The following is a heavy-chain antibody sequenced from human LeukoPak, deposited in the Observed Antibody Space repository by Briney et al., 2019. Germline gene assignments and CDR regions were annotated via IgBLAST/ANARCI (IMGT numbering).Heavy chain of an antibody. Sequence: GASVKVSCKASGYTFTCYYMHSVRQAPGQGQEWMGWINPISGGTNYAQKLQGRVTMTRDTSISTAYVELSRLRSDDTAVYYCARGARVGAIQDYWGQGTLVTVSS. J-gene: IGHJ4*02. CDR3: ARGARVGAIQDY. D-gene: IGHD1-26*01. CDR1: GYTFTCYY. CDR2: INPISGGT. V-gene: IGHV1-2*02.